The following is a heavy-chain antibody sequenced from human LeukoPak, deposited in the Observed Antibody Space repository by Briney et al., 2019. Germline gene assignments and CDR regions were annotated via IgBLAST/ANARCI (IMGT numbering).Heavy chain of an antibody. CDR2: INQDGSKK. Sequence: GGSLRLSCVASRFTFSNYWMSWVRQAPGKGLEWVANINQDGSKKRYADSMKGRFTISRDNAKESLYLQLNSLRAEDTAVYYCARGPPRRSPYSSSFKSKKDAFDIWGQGTMVTVSS. CDR1: RFTFSNYW. D-gene: IGHD6-13*01. CDR3: ARGPPRRSPYSSSFKSKKDAFDI. V-gene: IGHV3-7*01. J-gene: IGHJ3*02.